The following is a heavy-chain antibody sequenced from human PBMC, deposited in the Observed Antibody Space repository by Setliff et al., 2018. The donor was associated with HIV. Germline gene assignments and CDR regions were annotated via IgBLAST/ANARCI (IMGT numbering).Heavy chain of an antibody. Sequence: PGESLKISCKGFGYSFTSYLIAWVRQTPGKGLEWMGNIHPRDSDTRYSPSFQGQVTLSVDKSISTAFLQWSSLKASDTAIYYCARHRHSGYYDVLTGVNWFDPWGQGTLVTVSS. CDR3: ARHRHSGYYDVLTGVNWFDP. CDR1: GYSFTSYL. J-gene: IGHJ5*02. V-gene: IGHV5-51*01. D-gene: IGHD3-9*01. CDR2: IHPRDSDT.